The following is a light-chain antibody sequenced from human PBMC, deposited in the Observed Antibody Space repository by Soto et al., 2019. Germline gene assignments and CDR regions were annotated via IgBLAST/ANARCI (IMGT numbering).Light chain of an antibody. V-gene: IGKV3-15*01. J-gene: IGKJ1*01. CDR1: QTIYSN. Sequence: IMMTQSPVTLSVSLGERATLSCRAGQTIYSNVAWYQQRPGQAPRLLIYRASTRATGVPARFSGSGSGTEFTLTISSLQSEDFAIYYCQQYQNLWTFGQGTKVDIK. CDR3: QQYQNLWT. CDR2: RAS.